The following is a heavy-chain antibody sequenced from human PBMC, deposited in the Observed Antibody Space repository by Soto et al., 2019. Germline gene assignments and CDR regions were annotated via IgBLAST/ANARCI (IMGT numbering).Heavy chain of an antibody. D-gene: IGHD1-20*01. CDR2: IYVTGAV. CDR1: GAALNSGNYY. Sequence: SETMSLTCSVSGAALNSGNYYWSWIRQVPGKGLEWIGHIYVTGAVDYNPSLRDRITISQDTSERQFSLNLRLVTAADTAVYYCASLRLATNNYKWVDPWGQGTLVNVPS. CDR3: ASLRLATNNYKWVDP. V-gene: IGHV4-31*03. J-gene: IGHJ5*02.